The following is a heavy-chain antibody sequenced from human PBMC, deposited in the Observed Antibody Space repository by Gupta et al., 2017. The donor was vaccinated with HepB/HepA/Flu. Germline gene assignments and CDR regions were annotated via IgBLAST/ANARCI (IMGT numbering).Heavy chain of an antibody. V-gene: IGHV3-30*18. D-gene: IGHD3-22*01. CDR1: GSTFSTYG. Sequence: QVQLVESGGGVVQPGRSLRLSCAASGSTFSTYGMHWVRQAPGKGLEWVAVISNDGSDKYYADSVRGRFTISRDNSKNTLYLQMNGLRAEDTAVFYCAKDIRLLKTYYYDSSLDSWGQGTLVTVSS. CDR2: ISNDGSDK. J-gene: IGHJ4*02. CDR3: AKDIRLLKTYYYDSSLDS.